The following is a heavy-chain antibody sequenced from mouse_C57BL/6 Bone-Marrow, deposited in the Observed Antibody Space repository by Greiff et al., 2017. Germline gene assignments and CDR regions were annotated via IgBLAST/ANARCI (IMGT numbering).Heavy chain of an antibody. CDR1: GFSLTSYG. Sequence: VKLVESGPGLVQPSQSLSITCTVSGFSLTSYGVHWVRQSPGKGLEWLGVIWRGGSSDYNEAFMSRLSITKDNSKSQVFFKMNSLQADDTAIYYCSTMVTTGPCAMDYWGQGTSVTVSS. CDR3: STMVTTGPCAMDY. D-gene: IGHD2-2*01. V-gene: IGHV2-5*01. J-gene: IGHJ4*01. CDR2: IWRGGSS.